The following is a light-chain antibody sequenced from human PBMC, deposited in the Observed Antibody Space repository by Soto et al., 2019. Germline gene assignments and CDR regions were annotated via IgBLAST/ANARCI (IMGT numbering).Light chain of an antibody. J-gene: IGKJ4*01. V-gene: IGKV4-1*01. CDR1: QSVLYSSNNKNY. CDR2: WAS. CDR3: QQDYSPPLT. Sequence: DIVMTQSPDSLAVSLGERATINCKSSQSVLYSSNNKNYLAWYQQKPGQPPKLLIYWASTRESGVPDRFSGSGSETDFTLTISSLQAEDVAVYYCQQDYSPPLTFGGGTKVEIK.